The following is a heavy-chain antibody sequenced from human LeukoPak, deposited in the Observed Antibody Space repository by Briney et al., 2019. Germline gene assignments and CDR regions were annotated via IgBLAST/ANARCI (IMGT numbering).Heavy chain of an antibody. J-gene: IGHJ6*02. CDR3: ARMTITKRAMDV. V-gene: IGHV4-39*01. CDR1: GDSISSGHSY. D-gene: IGHD5-24*01. CDR2: IYYVGSP. Sequence: SETLSLTCSVSGDSISSGHSYWGWIRQSPWKGLERLGSIYYVGSPYYNPSLNSGRVTISVDTSKNQFSLKLASVTAEDTAVYYCARMTITKRAMDVWGQGTTVTVSS.